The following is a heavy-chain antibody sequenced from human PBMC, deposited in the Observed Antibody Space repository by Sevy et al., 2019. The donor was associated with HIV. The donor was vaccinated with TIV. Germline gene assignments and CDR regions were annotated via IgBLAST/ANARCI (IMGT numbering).Heavy chain of an antibody. CDR2: IYYSGST. D-gene: IGHD3-3*01. Sequence: SETLSLTCTVYGGSISSSSYYWGWIRQPPGKGLEWIGSIYYSGSTYYNPSLKSRVTISVDTSKNQVSLKLSSVTAADTAVYYCAVITIFGVVTDNWFDPWGQGTRVTVSS. CDR1: GGSISSSSYY. V-gene: IGHV4-39*01. J-gene: IGHJ5*02. CDR3: AVITIFGVVTDNWFDP.